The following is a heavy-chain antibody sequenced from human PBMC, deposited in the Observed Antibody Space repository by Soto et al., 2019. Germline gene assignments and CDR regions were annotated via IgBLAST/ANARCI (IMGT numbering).Heavy chain of an antibody. CDR1: GGTFSSYA. V-gene: IGHV1-69*01. CDR2: IIPIFGTA. J-gene: IGHJ4*02. D-gene: IGHD3-10*01. CDR3: ARSRLDGSGSYSQIDY. Sequence: QVPLVQSGAEVKKPGSSVKVSCKASGGTFSSYAISWVRQAPGQGLEWMGGIIPIFGTANYAQKFQGRVTITADESTSTAYMELSSLRSEDTAVYYCARSRLDGSGSYSQIDYWGQGTLVTVSS.